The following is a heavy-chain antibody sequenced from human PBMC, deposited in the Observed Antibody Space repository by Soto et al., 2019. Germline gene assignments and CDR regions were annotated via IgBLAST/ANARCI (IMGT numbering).Heavy chain of an antibody. D-gene: IGHD3-3*01. CDR2: INHSGST. Sequence: SETLSLTCAVYGGSFSGYYWSWIRQPPGKGLEWIGEINHSGSTNYNPSLKSRVTISVDTSKNQFSLKLSSVTAADTAVYYCARRCDYAFWRAYDTTSWYCGLDFWGQGTTGTFSS. J-gene: IGHJ6*02. CDR3: ARRCDYAFWRAYDTTSWYCGLDF. V-gene: IGHV4-34*01. CDR1: GGSFSGYY.